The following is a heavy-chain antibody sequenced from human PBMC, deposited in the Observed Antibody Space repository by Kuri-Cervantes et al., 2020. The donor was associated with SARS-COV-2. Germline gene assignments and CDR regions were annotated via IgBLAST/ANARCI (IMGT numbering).Heavy chain of an antibody. D-gene: IGHD3-3*01. J-gene: IGHJ4*02. Sequence: GGSLRLSCTASGFTFGDYAMTWVRQAPGKGLEWVGFTRSKVYSGTTDYAASVKGRFTISRDDSKSIAYLQMNSLKTEDTAVYYCTKDDFWSGYADYWGQGTLVTVSS. V-gene: IGHV3-49*04. CDR1: GFTFGDYA. CDR3: TKDDFWSGYADY. CDR2: TRSKVYSGTT.